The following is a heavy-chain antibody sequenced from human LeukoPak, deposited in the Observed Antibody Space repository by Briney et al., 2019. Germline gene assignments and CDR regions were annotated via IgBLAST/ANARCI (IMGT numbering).Heavy chain of an antibody. J-gene: IGHJ6*02. V-gene: IGHV3-30*18. CDR3: AKDEVAGCFGVVISPDYYYYGMDV. D-gene: IGHD3-3*01. Sequence: GGSLRLSCAASGFTFSSYGMHWVRQAPGKGLEWVAVISYDGSNKYYADSVKGRFTISRDNSKNTLYLQMNSLRAEDTAVYYCAKDEVAGCFGVVISPDYYYYGMDVWGQGTTVTVSS. CDR1: GFTFSSYG. CDR2: ISYDGSNK.